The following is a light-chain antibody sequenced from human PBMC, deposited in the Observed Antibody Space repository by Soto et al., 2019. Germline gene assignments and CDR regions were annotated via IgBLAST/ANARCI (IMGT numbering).Light chain of an antibody. CDR1: SSNIGRNT. J-gene: IGLJ1*01. CDR3: AAWDDGLNGSV. Sequence: QPVLTQPPSASGTPGQRVTISCSGSSSNIGRNTVNWYQQVPGTAPKLLIYNNNQRPSGVPDRFSGSKSGTSASLAIIGLQSEDEADYYCAAWDDGLNGSVFGAGTKLTVL. V-gene: IGLV1-44*01. CDR2: NNN.